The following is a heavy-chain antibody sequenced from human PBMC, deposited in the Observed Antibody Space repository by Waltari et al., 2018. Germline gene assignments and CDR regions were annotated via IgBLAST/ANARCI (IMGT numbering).Heavy chain of an antibody. D-gene: IGHD6-19*01. J-gene: IGHJ3*02. CDR3: AREAVKWLVGDAFDI. CDR2: IKQDGSEK. CDR1: GFTFSSYW. Sequence: EVQLVESGGGLVQPGGSLRLSCAASGFTFSSYWMSWVRQAPGKGLEWVANIKQDGSEKYYVDSVKGRFTISRDNAKNSLYLQMNSLRAEDTAVYYCAREAVKWLVGDAFDIWGQGTMVTVSS. V-gene: IGHV3-7*01.